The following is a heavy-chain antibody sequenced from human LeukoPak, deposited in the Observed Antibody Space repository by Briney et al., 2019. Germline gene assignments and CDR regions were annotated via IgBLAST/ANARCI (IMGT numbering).Heavy chain of an antibody. CDR2: ISESGVST. CDR3: VRENWELPGGFDY. CDR1: GFTFSSYA. D-gene: IGHD7-27*01. Sequence: RAGGSLRLSCAASGFTFSSYAMSWVRQAPGKGLEWVSAISESGVSTYYADSVKGRFTISRDNAKNSLYLQMNSLTAEDTAVYYCVRENWELPGGFDYWGQGTLVTVSS. V-gene: IGHV3-23*01. J-gene: IGHJ4*02.